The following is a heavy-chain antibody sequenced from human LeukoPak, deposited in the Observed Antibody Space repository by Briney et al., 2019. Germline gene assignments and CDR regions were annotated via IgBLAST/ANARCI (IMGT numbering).Heavy chain of an antibody. CDR2: IYTSGST. Sequence: PSGTLSLTCTVSGGSNSSGSYYWSWIRQPAGKGLEWIGRIYTSGSTNYNPSLKSRVTISVDTSKNQFSLKLSSVTAADTAVYYCARADWDSSGWYYFDYWGQGTLVTVSS. J-gene: IGHJ4*02. CDR1: GGSNSSGSYY. D-gene: IGHD6-19*01. CDR3: ARADWDSSGWYYFDY. V-gene: IGHV4-61*02.